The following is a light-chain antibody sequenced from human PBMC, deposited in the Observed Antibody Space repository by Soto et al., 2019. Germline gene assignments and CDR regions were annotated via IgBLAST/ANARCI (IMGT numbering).Light chain of an antibody. CDR3: QQYGVTPPNS. V-gene: IGKV3-20*01. CDR2: GAS. CDR1: QIVSSTY. Sequence: EIVLTQSPGTLSLSPGERATLSCRASQIVSSTYLAWFQQKPGQAPRLLIYGASTRATGIPDRFSGSGSGTDSTLTISGLEPEDFALYYCQQYGVTPPNSFGGGTKVGIK. J-gene: IGKJ4*01.